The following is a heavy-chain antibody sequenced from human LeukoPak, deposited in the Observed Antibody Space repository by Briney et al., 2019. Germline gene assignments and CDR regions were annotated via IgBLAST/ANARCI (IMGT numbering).Heavy chain of an antibody. CDR1: GGSISSGSYY. J-gene: IGHJ4*02. D-gene: IGHD1-14*01. CDR3: ARGSGGDY. V-gene: IGHV4-61*02. CDR2: IYTSGST. Sequence: SETLSLTCTVSGGSISSGSYYWSWIRQPAGKGLEWIGRIYTSGSTNYNPSLKSRVTISVDTSKNQFSLKLSSVTAADTAVYYCARGSGGDYWGQGTLVTVSS.